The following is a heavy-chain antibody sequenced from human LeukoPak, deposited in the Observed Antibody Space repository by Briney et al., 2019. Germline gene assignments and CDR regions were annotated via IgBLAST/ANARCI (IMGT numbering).Heavy chain of an antibody. D-gene: IGHD1-20*01. CDR1: GFTFSSYS. Sequence: GGSLRLSXAASGFTFSSYSMNWVRQAPGKGLEWASYISSGSRTIYYADSVKGRFTMSRDNAKNSLYLQMNSLRAEDTAVYYCARESITGHRDFDYWGQGTLVTVSS. V-gene: IGHV3-48*01. CDR2: ISSGSRTI. CDR3: ARESITGHRDFDY. J-gene: IGHJ4*02.